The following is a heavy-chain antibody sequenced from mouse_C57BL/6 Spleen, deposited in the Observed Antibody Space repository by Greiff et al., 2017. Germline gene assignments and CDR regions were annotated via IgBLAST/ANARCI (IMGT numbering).Heavy chain of an antibody. D-gene: IGHD1-1*01. Sequence: QVQLQQPGAELVKPGASVKLSCKASGYTFTSYWMQWVKQRPGQGLEWIGEIDPSASYTNYNQKFKGKATLTVDTSSSTAYMQLSSLTSEDSAVYYCARPLITTVVHAMDYWGQGTSVTVSS. J-gene: IGHJ4*01. CDR3: ARPLITTVVHAMDY. CDR2: IDPSASYT. CDR1: GYTFTSYW. V-gene: IGHV1-50*01.